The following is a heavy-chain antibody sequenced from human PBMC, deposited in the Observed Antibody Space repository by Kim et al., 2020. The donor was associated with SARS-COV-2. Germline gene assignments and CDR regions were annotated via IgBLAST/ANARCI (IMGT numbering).Heavy chain of an antibody. Sequence: ASVKVSCKASGNTFTNYYIHWVRQAPGQGLEWMGMINPSGGSTKYAQKFQDRITMSRDTSTSTVYMELSSLRSEDTAVYYCAIVGASFDYWGQGTLVTVS. CDR1: GNTFTNYY. J-gene: IGHJ4*02. D-gene: IGHD1-26*01. V-gene: IGHV1-46*03. CDR3: AIVGASFDY. CDR2: INPSGGST.